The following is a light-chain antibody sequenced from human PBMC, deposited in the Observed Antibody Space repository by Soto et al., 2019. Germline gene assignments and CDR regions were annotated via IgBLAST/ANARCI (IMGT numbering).Light chain of an antibody. V-gene: IGKV1-33*01. J-gene: IGKJ5*01. CDR3: QQDDMLPNT. CDR1: QDINIY. Sequence: DIQMTQSPSSLFASVGDRVTITCQATQDINIYLNWYQQKPGKAPNLLIYDASNLEIGVPSRFSGSGSGTHFTFTISSLQTEDIGTYYCQQDDMLPNTFGRGTRLEIK. CDR2: DAS.